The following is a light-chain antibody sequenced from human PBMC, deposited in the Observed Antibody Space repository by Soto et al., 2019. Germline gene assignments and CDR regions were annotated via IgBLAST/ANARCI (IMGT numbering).Light chain of an antibody. CDR3: QQYGSFPYT. J-gene: IGKJ2*01. CDR2: GAS. Sequence: EIVLTQSAGTLSLSPGERATLSCRASQSVSSSYLAWYQQKPGQAPRLLIYGASSRATGIPDRFSGSGSGTDFTLTISRLEPEDFAVYYCQQYGSFPYTFGQGTKVDIK. CDR1: QSVSSSY. V-gene: IGKV3-20*01.